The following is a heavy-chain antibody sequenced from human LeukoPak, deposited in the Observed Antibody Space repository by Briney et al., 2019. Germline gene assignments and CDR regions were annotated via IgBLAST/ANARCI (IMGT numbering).Heavy chain of an antibody. CDR1: GGTFSSYA. J-gene: IGHJ3*02. CDR2: IIPILGIA. V-gene: IGHV1-69*04. CDR3: ATDPYCSGGSCYSYAFDI. D-gene: IGHD2-15*01. Sequence: ASVKVSCKASGGTFSSYAISWVRQAPGQGLEWMGRIIPILGIANYAQKFQGRVTMTEDTSTDTAYMELSSLRSEDTAVYYCATDPYCSGGSCYSYAFDIWGQGTMVTVSS.